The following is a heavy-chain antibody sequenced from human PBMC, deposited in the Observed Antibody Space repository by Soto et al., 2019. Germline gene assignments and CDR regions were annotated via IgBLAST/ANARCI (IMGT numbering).Heavy chain of an antibody. CDR1: GFTFSSYG. J-gene: IGHJ4*02. Sequence: QVQLVESGGGVVQPGRSLRLSCAASGFTFSSYGMHWVRQAPGKGLEWVAVIWYDGSYKYYADSVKGRFTISRDNSKNTLFLQMNSLRAEDTAVYYCARGLGNSLGDYWGQGTLVTVSS. D-gene: IGHD4-4*01. V-gene: IGHV3-33*01. CDR2: IWYDGSYK. CDR3: ARGLGNSLGDY.